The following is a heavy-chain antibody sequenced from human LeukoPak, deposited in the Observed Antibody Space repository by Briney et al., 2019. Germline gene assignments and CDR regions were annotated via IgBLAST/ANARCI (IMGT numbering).Heavy chain of an antibody. Sequence: PGGSLRLSCAASGFTFSSYGMHWVRQAPGKGLEWMAFISYDGSNKYYADSVKGRFTISRDNSKNTLYLQMNSLRAEDTAVYYCAKGGKYQLLPFDYWGQGTLVTVSS. CDR1: GFTFSSYG. D-gene: IGHD2-2*01. CDR3: AKGGKYQLLPFDY. J-gene: IGHJ4*02. CDR2: ISYDGSNK. V-gene: IGHV3-30*18.